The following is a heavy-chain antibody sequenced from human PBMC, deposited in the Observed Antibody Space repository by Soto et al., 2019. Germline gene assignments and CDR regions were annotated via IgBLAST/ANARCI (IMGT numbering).Heavy chain of an antibody. D-gene: IGHD3-22*01. Sequence: QVQLVQSGAEVKKPGSSVKVSCKASGGTFSSCAISWVRQAPGQGLEWMGGIIPIFGTANYAQKFQGRVTITADESTSTAYMELSSLRSEDTAVYYCARDFKEEDSSGYIGYYFDYWGQGTLVTVSS. J-gene: IGHJ4*02. V-gene: IGHV1-69*01. CDR1: GGTFSSCA. CDR2: IIPIFGTA. CDR3: ARDFKEEDSSGYIGYYFDY.